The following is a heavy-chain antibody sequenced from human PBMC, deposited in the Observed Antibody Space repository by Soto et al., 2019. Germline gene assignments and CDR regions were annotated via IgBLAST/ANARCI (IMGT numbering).Heavy chain of an antibody. J-gene: IGHJ3*02. V-gene: IGHV3-23*01. CDR1: GFTFSSYA. CDR3: AKAYYYDSSGYYDAFDI. CDR2: ISGSGGST. D-gene: IGHD3-22*01. Sequence: GGSLRLSCAASGFTFSSYAMSWVRQAPGKGLEWVSAISGSGGSTYYADSVKGRFTISRDNSKNTLYLQMNSLRAEDTAVYYCAKAYYYDSSGYYDAFDIWGQGTMVTVSS.